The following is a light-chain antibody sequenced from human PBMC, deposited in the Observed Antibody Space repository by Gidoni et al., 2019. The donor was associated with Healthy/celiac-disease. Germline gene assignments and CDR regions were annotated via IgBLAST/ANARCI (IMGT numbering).Light chain of an antibody. Sequence: DIQLPQSPSSLSASVGDRVTITCQASQDISNYLNWYQQKPGKAPKLLIYDASNLETGVPSRFSGSGSGTDFTFTISSLQPEDIATYYCQQYDNLQLTFGGXTKVEIK. V-gene: IGKV1-33*01. J-gene: IGKJ4*01. CDR3: QQYDNLQLT. CDR1: QDISNY. CDR2: DAS.